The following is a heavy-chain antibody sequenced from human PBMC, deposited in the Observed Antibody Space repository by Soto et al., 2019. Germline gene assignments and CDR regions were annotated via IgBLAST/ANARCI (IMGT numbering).Heavy chain of an antibody. CDR2: IFSNDEK. J-gene: IGHJ6*02. Sequence: SGPTLVNPTETLTLTCTVSGFSLSNARMGVSWIRQPPGKALEWLARIFSNDEKSYSTSLKSRLTISKDTSKSQVVLTMTNMDPVDTATYYCARFFTIFPGYYYYGMDVWGQGTTVTVSS. CDR1: GFSLSNARMG. V-gene: IGHV2-26*01. D-gene: IGHD3-3*01. CDR3: ARFFTIFPGYYYYGMDV.